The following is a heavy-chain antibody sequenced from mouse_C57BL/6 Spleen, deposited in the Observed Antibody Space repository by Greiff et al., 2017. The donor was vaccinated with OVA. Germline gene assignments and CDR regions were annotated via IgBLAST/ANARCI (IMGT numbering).Heavy chain of an antibody. Sequence: EVKLQESGGGLVKPGGSLKLSCAASGFTFSSYAMSWVRQTPEKRLEWVATISDGGSYTYYPDNVKGRFTISRDNAKNNLYLQMSHLKSEDTAMYYCARDGVWGQGTLVTVSA. CDR3: ARDGV. CDR2: ISDGGSYT. V-gene: IGHV5-4*01. CDR1: GFTFSSYA. J-gene: IGHJ3*01.